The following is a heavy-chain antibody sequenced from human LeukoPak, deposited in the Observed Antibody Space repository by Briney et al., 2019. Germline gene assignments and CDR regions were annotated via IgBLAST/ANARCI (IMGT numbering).Heavy chain of an antibody. D-gene: IGHD6-19*01. CDR2: IYYSGST. CDR3: ARLRYSSGWYVWWFDP. V-gene: IGHV4-39*07. Sequence: PSETLSLTCTVSGGSISSSSYYWGWIRQPPGKGLEGIGSIYYSGSTYYNPSLKSRVTISVDTSKNQFSLKLSSVTAADTAVYYCARLRYSSGWYVWWFDPWGQGTLVTVSS. J-gene: IGHJ5*02. CDR1: GGSISSSSYY.